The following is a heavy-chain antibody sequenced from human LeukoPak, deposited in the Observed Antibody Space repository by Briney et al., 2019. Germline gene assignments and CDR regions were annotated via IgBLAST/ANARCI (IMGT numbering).Heavy chain of an antibody. V-gene: IGHV3-23*01. D-gene: IGHD6-13*01. J-gene: IGHJ4*02. Sequence: GGSLRLSCAASGFTFSTYAMTWVRQAPGRGLEWVSVITDSGGSTFYADSVKGRSTISRDNSRNTLYLQLDSLGAEDTAVYYCAKSSSTWPYYFDYWGQGTVVTVSS. CDR2: ITDSGGST. CDR3: AKSSSTWPYYFDY. CDR1: GFTFSTYA.